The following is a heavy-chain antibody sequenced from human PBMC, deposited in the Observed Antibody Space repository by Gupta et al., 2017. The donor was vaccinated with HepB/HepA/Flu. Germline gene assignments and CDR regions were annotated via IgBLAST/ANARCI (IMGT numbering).Heavy chain of an antibody. CDR1: GFTFRSYE. CDR2: ISSSGSGSTK. J-gene: IGHJ4*02. CDR3: ARGRRDYSYGFDY. D-gene: IGHD5-18*01. V-gene: IGHV3-48*03. Sequence: EVQLVESGGGLVQPGGSLRLSCVASGFTFRSYEMNWVRQAPGKGLEWVSYISSSGSGSTKYYADSVKGRFTISRDNAKNSLYLQMNSLRAEDTAVYYCARGRRDYSYGFDYWGQGTLVTVSS.